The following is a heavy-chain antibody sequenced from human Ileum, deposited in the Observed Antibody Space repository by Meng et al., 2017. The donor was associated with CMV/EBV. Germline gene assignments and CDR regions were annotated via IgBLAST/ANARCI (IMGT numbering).Heavy chain of an antibody. V-gene: IGHV4-34*01. CDR2: INHSGST. CDR3: AIGPGPRPYYYDYGMDV. J-gene: IGHJ6*02. CDR1: GGSFSGYF. Sequence: SETLSLTCDVYGGSFSGYFWSWIRQPPGKGLEWIGEINHSGSTNYTPSLKSRVTISVDTSKNQFSLKLSPVAAADTAVYYCAIGPGPRPYYYDYGMDVWGQGTTVTISS.